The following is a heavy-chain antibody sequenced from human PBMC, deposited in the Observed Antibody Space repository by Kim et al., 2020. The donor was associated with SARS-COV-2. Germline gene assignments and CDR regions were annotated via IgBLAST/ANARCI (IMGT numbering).Heavy chain of an antibody. D-gene: IGHD6-6*01. J-gene: IGHJ4*02. CDR3: ARDRGGKQLVLRDYYFDY. Sequence: VKGRFTISRDNAKNSLYLQMNSLRAEDTAVYYCARDRGGKQLVLRDYYFDYWGQGTLATVSS. V-gene: IGHV3-21*04.